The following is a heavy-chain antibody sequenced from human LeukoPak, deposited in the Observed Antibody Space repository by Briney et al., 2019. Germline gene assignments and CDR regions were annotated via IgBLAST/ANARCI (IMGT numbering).Heavy chain of an antibody. V-gene: IGHV3-74*01. J-gene: IGHJ4*02. CDR1: GFTFSSYW. CDR2: INSDGSST. D-gene: IGHD2/OR15-2a*01. Sequence: PGGSLRLSCAASGFTFSSYWMHWVRQAPGKGLVWVSRINSDGSSTSYADSVKGRFTISRDNAKNTLYLQMNGLRAEDTAVYYCARAAWYPKTALDFLNYWGQGTLVTVSS. CDR3: ARAAWYPKTALDFLNY.